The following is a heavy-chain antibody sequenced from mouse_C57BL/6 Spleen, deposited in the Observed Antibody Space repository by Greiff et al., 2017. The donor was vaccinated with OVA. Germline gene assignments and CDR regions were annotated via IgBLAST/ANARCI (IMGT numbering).Heavy chain of an antibody. Sequence: EVQLQQSGAELVRPGASVKLSCTASGFNIQDDYMHWVKQRPEQGLEWIGWIDPENGDTEYASKFTGKATLTADTSSNTAYLQLSSLTSEDTAVYYGTTDDGYQANQDWFAYWGQGTLVTVSA. CDR2: IDPENGDT. D-gene: IGHD2-3*01. CDR3: TTDDGYQANQDWFAY. J-gene: IGHJ3*01. V-gene: IGHV14-4*01. CDR1: GFNIQDDY.